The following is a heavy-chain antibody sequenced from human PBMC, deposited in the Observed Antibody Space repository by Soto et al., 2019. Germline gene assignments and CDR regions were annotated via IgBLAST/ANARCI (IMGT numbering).Heavy chain of an antibody. Sequence: QVQLVQSGAEVKKPGSSVKVSCKASGGTFSSYVISWVRQAPGQGLEWMGGIIPIFGTANYAQKFQGRVTITADESTSTAYMELSSLRSEDTAVYYCARDKVTDSGYENYYYYGMDVWGQGTTVTVSS. D-gene: IGHD5-12*01. CDR3: ARDKVTDSGYENYYYYGMDV. CDR2: IIPIFGTA. CDR1: GGTFSSYV. J-gene: IGHJ6*02. V-gene: IGHV1-69*01.